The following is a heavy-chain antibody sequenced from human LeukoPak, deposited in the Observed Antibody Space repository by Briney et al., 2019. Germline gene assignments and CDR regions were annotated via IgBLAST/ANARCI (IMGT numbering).Heavy chain of an antibody. CDR3: ARVSYYGSGSRRHYFDY. CDR1: GGSISSYY. Sequence: SETLSLTCTVSGGSISSYYWSWIRHPAGKGLESIGRIYTSGSTNYNPSLKSRVTMSVDTSKNQFSLKLSSVTAADTAVYYCARVSYYGSGSRRHYFDYWGQGTLVTVSS. CDR2: IYTSGST. D-gene: IGHD3-10*01. V-gene: IGHV4-4*07. J-gene: IGHJ4*02.